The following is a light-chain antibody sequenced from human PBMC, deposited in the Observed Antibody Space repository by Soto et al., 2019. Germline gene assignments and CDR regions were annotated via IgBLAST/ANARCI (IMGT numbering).Light chain of an antibody. J-gene: IGKJ1*01. CDR2: NVS. Sequence: EIVLTQSPATLSLSPGETATLSCRASQSVSSYLAWYQQKPGQAPRLLINNVSNRATGFPARFSGSGSGTDFTLTISSLEPEDFAVYFCQHRSDWPTFGRGT. CDR1: QSVSSY. V-gene: IGKV3-11*01. CDR3: QHRSDWPT.